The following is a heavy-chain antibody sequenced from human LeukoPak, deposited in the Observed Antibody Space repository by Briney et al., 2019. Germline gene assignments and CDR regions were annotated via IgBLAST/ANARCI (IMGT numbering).Heavy chain of an antibody. CDR3: ASDYSNYAMDG. J-gene: IGHJ6*04. CDR2: INPSGGST. V-gene: IGHV1-46*03. CDR1: GYMFTSYY. D-gene: IGHD4-11*01. Sequence: ASVKVSCKASGYMFTSYYMHWVRQAPGQGLEWMGKINPSGGSTNYAQKFQGTVSMTRDTSTSTVYMELSSLRSEDTAVYYCASDYSNYAMDGWGKGTTVTVSS.